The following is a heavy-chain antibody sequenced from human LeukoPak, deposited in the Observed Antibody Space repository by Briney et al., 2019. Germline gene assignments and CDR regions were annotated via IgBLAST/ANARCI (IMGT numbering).Heavy chain of an antibody. V-gene: IGHV3-23*01. CDR1: GFTFSSYA. CDR3: AKTPSMVRGVKGFDY. D-gene: IGHD3-10*01. J-gene: IGHJ4*02. CDR2: ISGSGGST. Sequence: GGSLRLSCAASGFTFSSYAMSWVRQAPGKGLEWVSAISGSGGSTYYADSAKGRFTISRDNSKNTLYLQMNSLRAEDPAVYYCAKTPSMVRGVKGFDYWGQGTLVTVSS.